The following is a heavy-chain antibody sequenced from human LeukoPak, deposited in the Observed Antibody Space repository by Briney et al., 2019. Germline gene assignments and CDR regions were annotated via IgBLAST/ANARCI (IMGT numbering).Heavy chain of an antibody. J-gene: IGHJ6*03. CDR3: ARGVPEYSYGTFYYYYYYMDV. CDR1: GGSISSYY. V-gene: IGHV4-59*01. Sequence: SETLSLTCTVSGGSISSYYWSWIRQPPGKGLEWIGYIYYSGSTNYNSSLKSRVTISVDTSKNQFSLKLSSVTAADTAVYYCARGVPEYSYGTFYYYYYYMDVWGKGTTVTVSS. CDR2: IYYSGST. D-gene: IGHD5-18*01.